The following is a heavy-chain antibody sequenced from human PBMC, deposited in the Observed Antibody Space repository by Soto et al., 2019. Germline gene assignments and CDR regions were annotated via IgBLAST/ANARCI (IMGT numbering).Heavy chain of an antibody. Sequence: DAWPLTCTSFSRYISGYHWGWIRHRAGTGLDWIERIFPSGRTHYNHSLKSRVTMSVDTSKNQLSLRQSSVTAPDTAVFYCARDLWVFLALDAFDVLGQGTLVRVSS. D-gene: IGHD3-3*01. CDR1: SRYISGYH. J-gene: IGHJ3*01. CDR3: ARDLWVFLALDAFDV. V-gene: IGHV4-4*07. CDR2: IFPSGRT.